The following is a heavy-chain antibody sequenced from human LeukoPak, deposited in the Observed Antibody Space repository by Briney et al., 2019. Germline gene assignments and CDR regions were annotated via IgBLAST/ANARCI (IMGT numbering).Heavy chain of an antibody. CDR3: ARDLDWILFDY. CDR1: GFTFSTYW. CDR2: IRPEGTTT. J-gene: IGHJ4*02. Sequence: PGGSLRLSCAASGFTFSTYWMHWVRQARGKVLVWVSCIRPEGTTTAYADSVKGRFTISRDNAKNTLFLQINSLSAEDTAVHYCARDLDWILFDYWGQGTLVTVSS. V-gene: IGHV3-74*03. D-gene: IGHD3-9*01.